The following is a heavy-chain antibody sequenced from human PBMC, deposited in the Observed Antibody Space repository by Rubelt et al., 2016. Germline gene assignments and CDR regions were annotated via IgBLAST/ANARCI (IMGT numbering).Heavy chain of an antibody. D-gene: IGHD6-19*01. J-gene: IGHJ4*02. CDR3: AKDRADIAVTLDY. CDR2: ISGSGGST. V-gene: IGHV3-23*01. Sequence: ISGSGGSTYYADSVKGRFTISRDNSKNTLYLQMNSLRAEDTAVYYCAKDRADIAVTLDYWGQGTLVTVSS.